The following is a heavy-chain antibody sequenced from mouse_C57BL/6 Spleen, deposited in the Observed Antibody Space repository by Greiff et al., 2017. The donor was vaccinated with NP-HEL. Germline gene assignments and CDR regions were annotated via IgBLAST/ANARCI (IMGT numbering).Heavy chain of an antibody. CDR3: ARYDYERYFDV. D-gene: IGHD2-4*01. Sequence: EVQVVESGGGLVKPGGSLKLSCAASGFTFSSYTMSWVRQTPEKRLEWVATISGGGGNTYYPDSVKGRFTISRDNAKNTLYLQMSSLRSEDTALYYCARYDYERYFDVWGTGTTVTVSS. V-gene: IGHV5-9*01. CDR2: ISGGGGNT. J-gene: IGHJ1*03. CDR1: GFTFSSYT.